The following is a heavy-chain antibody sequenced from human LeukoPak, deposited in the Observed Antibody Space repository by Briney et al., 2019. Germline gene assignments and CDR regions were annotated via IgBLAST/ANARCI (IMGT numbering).Heavy chain of an antibody. CDR3: ARCGDSSGCYDY. CDR2: MNPNSGNT. D-gene: IGHD6-19*01. CDR1: GYTFTSYD. J-gene: IGHJ4*02. Sequence: ASVKVSCKASGYTFTSYDINWVRQATGQGLEWMGWMNPNSGNTGYAQKFQGRVTMTRNTSISTAYMELSSLRSEDTAVYYCARCGDSSGCYDYWGQGTLVTVSS. V-gene: IGHV1-8*01.